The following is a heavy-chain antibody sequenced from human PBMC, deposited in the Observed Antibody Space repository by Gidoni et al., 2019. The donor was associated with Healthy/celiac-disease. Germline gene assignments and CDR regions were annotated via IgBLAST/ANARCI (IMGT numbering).Heavy chain of an antibody. D-gene: IGHD6-13*01. V-gene: IGHV1-46*01. CDR1: GYTFTSYY. CDR3: ARDVASTYSNTAYYYFDY. J-gene: IGHJ4*02. CDR2: INPSGGST. Sequence: QVQLVQSGAEVKKTGASVKVSCKASGYTFTSYYMHWVRQATGQGLEWMGIINPSGGSTSYAQKFQGRVTMTRDTSTSTVYMELSSLRSEDTAVYYCARDVASTYSNTAYYYFDYWGQGTLVTVSS.